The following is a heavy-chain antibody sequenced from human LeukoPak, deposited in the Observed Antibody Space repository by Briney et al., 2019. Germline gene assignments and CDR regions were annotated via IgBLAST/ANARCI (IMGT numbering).Heavy chain of an antibody. V-gene: IGHV3-74*01. Sequence: GGSLRLPCIASGFSFSGHWMHWARQLPGKGLVWVSRISPTGSTTSYADSVKGRFTVSRDNAKNTLYLQVNNLRAEDTAVYYCARGPNSNWSGLDFWGQGTLLTVSS. J-gene: IGHJ4*02. CDR1: GFSFSGHW. CDR2: ISPTGSTT. D-gene: IGHD6-6*01. CDR3: ARGPNSNWSGLDF.